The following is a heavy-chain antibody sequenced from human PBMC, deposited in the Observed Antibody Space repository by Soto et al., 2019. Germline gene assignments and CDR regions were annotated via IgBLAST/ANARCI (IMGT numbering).Heavy chain of an antibody. CDR3: ARHPSGEQWLRYYFDY. CDR1: GYSFTSYW. CDR2: IDPSDSYT. Sequence: RGESLKISCKGSGYSFTSYWISWVRQMPGKGLEWMGRIDPSDSYTNYSPSFQGHVAISADKSISTAYLQWSSLKASDTAMYYCARHPSGEQWLRYYFDYWGQGTLVTVSS. D-gene: IGHD6-19*01. J-gene: IGHJ4*02. V-gene: IGHV5-10-1*01.